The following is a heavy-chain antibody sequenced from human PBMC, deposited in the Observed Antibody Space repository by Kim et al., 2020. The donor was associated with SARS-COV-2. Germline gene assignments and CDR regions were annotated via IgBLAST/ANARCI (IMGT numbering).Heavy chain of an antibody. CDR2: N. CDR3: ARELGRGHFDS. Sequence: NDCGGCVKGRITINPDTSQNQFSLQLNSVTPEDTAVYYCARELGRGHFDSWGQGTLVTGSS. J-gene: IGHJ4*02. V-gene: IGHV6-1*01. D-gene: IGHD2-15*01.